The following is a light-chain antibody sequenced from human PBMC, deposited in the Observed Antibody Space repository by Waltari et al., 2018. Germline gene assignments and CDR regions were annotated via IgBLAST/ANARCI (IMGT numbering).Light chain of an antibody. Sequence: QSALTQPRSVSGSPGQSVTISCTGTRSDVGDYVSWYQQHPGKGPKLIIYEAIKRPSGVPVRFSGSKSGKPASLTISGLQAEDEADYYCCSYAGPFSWVFGGGTKLTVL. J-gene: IGLJ3*02. CDR3: CSYAGPFSWV. CDR2: EAI. V-gene: IGLV2-11*01. CDR1: RSDVGDY.